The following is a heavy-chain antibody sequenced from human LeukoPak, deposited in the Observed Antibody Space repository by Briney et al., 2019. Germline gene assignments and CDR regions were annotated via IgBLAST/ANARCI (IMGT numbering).Heavy chain of an antibody. CDR2: INPNSGGT. D-gene: IGHD5-12*01. J-gene: IGHJ4*02. V-gene: IGHV1-2*02. Sequence: ASVKVSCKASGYTFTGYYIHWVRQAPGQGLVWVGWINPNSGGTNYAQKFQGRVTMTRDTSTTYMELSRLTSADTAVYFCARAYSGYEAFDYWGQGTLVTVSS. CDR3: ARAYSGYEAFDY. CDR1: GYTFTGYY.